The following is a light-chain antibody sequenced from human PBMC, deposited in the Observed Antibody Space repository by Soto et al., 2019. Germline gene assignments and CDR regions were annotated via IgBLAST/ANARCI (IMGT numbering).Light chain of an antibody. V-gene: IGKV1-5*03. Sequence: DIQMTQSPSTLSSSVGDRVTITCRASQSISSWLAWYQQKPGKAPKLLIYKASSLESGVPSRFRGSGSGTEFTLTISSLKPDDFETYYCQQYNSYSGTFGQGTKVDIK. J-gene: IGKJ1*01. CDR1: QSISSW. CDR2: KAS. CDR3: QQYNSYSGT.